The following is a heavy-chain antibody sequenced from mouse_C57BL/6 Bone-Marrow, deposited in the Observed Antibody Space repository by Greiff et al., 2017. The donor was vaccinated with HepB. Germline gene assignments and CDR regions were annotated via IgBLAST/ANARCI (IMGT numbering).Heavy chain of an antibody. CDR2: ISSGSSTI. CDR3: ARRAGTWFAY. V-gene: IGHV5-17*01. J-gene: IGHJ3*01. CDR1: GFTFSDYG. D-gene: IGHD4-1*01. Sequence: EVKLVESGGGLVKPGGSLKLSCAASGFTFSDYGMHWVRQAPEKGLEWVAYISSGSSTIYYADTVKGRFTISRDNAKKTLFLQMTSLRSEDTAMYYCARRAGTWFAYWGQGTLVTVSA.